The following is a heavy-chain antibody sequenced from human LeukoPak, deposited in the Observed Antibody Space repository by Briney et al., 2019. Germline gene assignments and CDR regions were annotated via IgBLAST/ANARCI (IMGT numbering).Heavy chain of an antibody. V-gene: IGHV4-59*01. D-gene: IGHD3-3*01. J-gene: IGHJ4*02. CDR1: GGSSSSYY. CDR2: IYYSGST. Sequence: KPSETLSLTCTVSGGSSSSYYWSWIRQPPGKGLEWIGYIYYSGSTNYNPSLKSRVTISVDTSKNQFSLKLSSVTAADTAVYYCAVGNYDFWSGPPDYWGQGTLVTVSS. CDR3: AVGNYDFWSGPPDY.